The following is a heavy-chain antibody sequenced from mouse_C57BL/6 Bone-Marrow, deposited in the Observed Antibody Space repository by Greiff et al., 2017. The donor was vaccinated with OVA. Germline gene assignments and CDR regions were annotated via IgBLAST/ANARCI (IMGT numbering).Heavy chain of an antibody. CDR2: IYPRSGHT. V-gene: IGHV1-81*01. CDR3: ARKITTVVDWFAY. J-gene: IGHJ3*01. Sequence: QVQLQQSGAELARPGASVKLSCKASGYTFTSYGISWVKQRTGQGLEWIGEIYPRSGHTYYNEKFKGKATLTADKSSSTAYMELRSLTSEDSAVYVCARKITTVVDWFAYWGQGTLVTVSA. D-gene: IGHD1-1*01. CDR1: GYTFTSYG.